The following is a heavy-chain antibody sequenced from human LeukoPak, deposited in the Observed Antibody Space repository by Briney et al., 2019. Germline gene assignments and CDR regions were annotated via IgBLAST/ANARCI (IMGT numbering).Heavy chain of an antibody. CDR1: GGTFSSYA. J-gene: IGHJ5*02. CDR3: AREVLRIAAAGYNWFDP. D-gene: IGHD6-13*01. CDR2: IIPIFGTA. V-gene: IGHV1-69*13. Sequence: SVKVSCKASGGTFSSYAISWVRQAPGQGLEWMGGIIPIFGTASYAQKFQGRVTITADESTSTAYMELSSLRSEDTAVYYCAREVLRIAAAGYNWFDPWGQGTLVTVSS.